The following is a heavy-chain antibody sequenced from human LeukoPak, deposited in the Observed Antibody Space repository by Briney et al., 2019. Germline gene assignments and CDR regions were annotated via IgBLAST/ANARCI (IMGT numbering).Heavy chain of an antibody. V-gene: IGHV4-30-4*02. J-gene: IGHJ6*03. Sequence: SETLSLTCTVSGGSISSGDYYWSWIRQPPGKGLEWIGYIYYSGSTYYNPSLKSRVTISADTSKNQFSLKLSSVTAADTAVYYCARVPRSYYYYYYMDVWGKGTTVTASS. CDR2: IYYSGST. CDR1: GGSISSGDYY. CDR3: ARVPRSYYYYYYMDV.